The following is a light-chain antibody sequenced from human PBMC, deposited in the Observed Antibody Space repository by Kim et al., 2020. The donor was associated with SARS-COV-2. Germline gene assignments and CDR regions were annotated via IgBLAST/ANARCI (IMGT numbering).Light chain of an antibody. Sequence: SSELTQDPLLSVALGQTVRITCQGDSLRSYYATWYQQKPRQAPVLVIYGRNNRPSGIPDRFSGSASGNTASLTISGTQAEDEADFYCQSRDSGGKVIFGGGTKLTVL. CDR3: QSRDSGGKVI. CDR1: SLRSYY. CDR2: GRN. V-gene: IGLV3-19*01. J-gene: IGLJ2*01.